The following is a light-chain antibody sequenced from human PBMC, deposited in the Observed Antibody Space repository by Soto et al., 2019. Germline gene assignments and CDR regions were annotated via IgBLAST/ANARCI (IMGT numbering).Light chain of an antibody. CDR1: QSIRNW. Sequence: DIQMTQSPSTLSASVGDRVTITCRASQSIRNWLAWYQQKSGKAPKLLIHQASTLQSGVPSRFSGSGSGAEFTLNISSLQPDDFATYYCQQYNSHSETFGQGTKVDIK. CDR3: QQYNSHSET. V-gene: IGKV1-5*03. CDR2: QAS. J-gene: IGKJ1*01.